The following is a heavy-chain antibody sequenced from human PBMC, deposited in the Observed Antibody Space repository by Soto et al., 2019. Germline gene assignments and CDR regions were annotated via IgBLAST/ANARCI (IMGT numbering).Heavy chain of an antibody. D-gene: IGHD1-7*01. CDR2: ISYDGSNK. CDR1: GFTFSSYA. Sequence: QVQLVESGGGVVQPGRSLRLSCAASGFTFSSYAMHWVRQAPGKGLEWVAVISYDGSNKYYADSVKGRFTISRDNSKNALYLQMNCLRAEDTAVYYCARDSGTTLGRVAIDWGQGTLVTVSS. CDR3: ARDSGTTLGRVAID. J-gene: IGHJ4*02. V-gene: IGHV3-30-3*01.